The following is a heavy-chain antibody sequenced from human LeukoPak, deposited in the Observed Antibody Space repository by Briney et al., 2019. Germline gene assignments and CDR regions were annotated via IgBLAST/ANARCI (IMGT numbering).Heavy chain of an antibody. J-gene: IGHJ6*03. CDR1: GFTFSSYW. Sequence: GGSLRLSCVASGFTFSSYWATWVRQAPGKGLEWVANIDPDGSHQYYVDSVKGRFTISRDNAKNSLYLQMNSLRAEDTAVYYCARDALLRYFDWLNYYYYYMDVWGKGTTVTVSS. D-gene: IGHD3-9*01. CDR2: IDPDGSHQ. V-gene: IGHV3-7*01. CDR3: ARDALLRYFDWLNYYYYYMDV.